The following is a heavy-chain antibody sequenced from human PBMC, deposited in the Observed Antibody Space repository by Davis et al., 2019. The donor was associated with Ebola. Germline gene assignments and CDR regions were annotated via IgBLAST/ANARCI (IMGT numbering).Heavy chain of an antibody. CDR3: ARALHDEVLDY. CDR1: GFPFSNYA. V-gene: IGHV3-30*04. CDR2: ASHDGTTT. Sequence: GESLKISCATSGFPFSNYAMHWVRQPPDKGLEWVAVASHDGTTTYYEDSVKGRFTISRDNSENVLYLQMDSLRPDDTAIYFCARALHDEVLDYWGQGTPVTVSS. J-gene: IGHJ4*02. D-gene: IGHD1-1*01.